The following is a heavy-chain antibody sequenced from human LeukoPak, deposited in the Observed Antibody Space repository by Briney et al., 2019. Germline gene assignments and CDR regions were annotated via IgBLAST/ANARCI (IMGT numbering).Heavy chain of an antibody. J-gene: IGHJ4*02. CDR1: GFTFSTYT. CDR2: IYTGGST. V-gene: IGHV3-53*01. CDR3: ARDLSFDY. Sequence: PGGSLRLSCAASGFTFSTYTMNWVRQAPGKGLEWVSVIYTGGSTYYADSVKGRFTISRDNSKNTLYLQMNSLRAEDTAVYYCARDLSFDYWGQGTLVTVSS.